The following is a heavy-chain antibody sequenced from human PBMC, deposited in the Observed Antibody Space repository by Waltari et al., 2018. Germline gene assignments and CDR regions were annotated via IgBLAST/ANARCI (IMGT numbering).Heavy chain of an antibody. CDR3: AKVAVAGTPTTLGFDY. Sequence: EVQLLESGGGLVQPGGSLRLSCAASGFTFSSYAMRWVRQAPGKGLEWVSAISGSGGSTYYADSVKGRFTISRDNSKNTLYLQMNSLRAEDTAVYYCAKVAVAGTPTTLGFDYWGQGTLVTVSS. D-gene: IGHD6-19*01. V-gene: IGHV3-23*01. CDR2: ISGSGGST. J-gene: IGHJ4*02. CDR1: GFTFSSYA.